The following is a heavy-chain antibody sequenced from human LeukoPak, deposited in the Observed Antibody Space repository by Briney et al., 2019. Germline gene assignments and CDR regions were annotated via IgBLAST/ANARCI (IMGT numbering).Heavy chain of an antibody. D-gene: IGHD2-15*01. V-gene: IGHV3-23*01. CDR1: GFTFSSSA. J-gene: IGHJ4*02. CDR2: ISNNGGYT. Sequence: GSLRLSCAATGFTFSSSAMSWVRQAPGKGLEWISAISNNGGYTYYADSVQGRFTISRDNSKSTLCLQMNSLRAEDTAVYYCAKQLGYCSDGSCYFPYWGQGTLVTVSS. CDR3: AKQLGYCSDGSCYFPY.